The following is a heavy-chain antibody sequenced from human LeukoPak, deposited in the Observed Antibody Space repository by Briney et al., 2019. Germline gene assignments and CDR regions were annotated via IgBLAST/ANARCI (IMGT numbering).Heavy chain of an antibody. CDR1: GGSISSYY. CDR2: IYTSGST. Sequence: SETLSLTCTVSGGSISSYYWSWIRQPAGKGLEWIGRIYTSGSTNYNPSLKSRVTMSVDTSKNQFSLKLSSVTAADTAVYYCARRVQIAVAGDYFDYWGQGTLVTVSS. J-gene: IGHJ4*02. D-gene: IGHD6-19*01. V-gene: IGHV4-4*07. CDR3: ARRVQIAVAGDYFDY.